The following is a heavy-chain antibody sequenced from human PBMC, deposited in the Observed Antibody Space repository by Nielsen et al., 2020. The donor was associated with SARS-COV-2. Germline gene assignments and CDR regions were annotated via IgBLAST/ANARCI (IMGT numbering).Heavy chain of an antibody. D-gene: IGHD3-22*01. Sequence: GESLKISCAASGFTVSSNYMSWVRQAPGKGLEWVSVIYSGGSTYYADSVKGRFTISRDNSKNTLYLQMNSPRAEDTAVYYCAREHSSGHIDYWGQGTLVTVSS. CDR3: AREHSSGHIDY. CDR2: IYSGGST. J-gene: IGHJ4*02. CDR1: GFTVSSNY. V-gene: IGHV3-66*01.